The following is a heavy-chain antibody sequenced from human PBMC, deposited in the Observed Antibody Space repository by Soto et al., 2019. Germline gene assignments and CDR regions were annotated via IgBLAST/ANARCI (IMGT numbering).Heavy chain of an antibody. D-gene: IGHD1-26*01. CDR1: GGTFSSYT. CDR3: ARDTRWELRG. Sequence: QVQLVQSGAEVKKPGSSVKVSCEASGGTFSSYTISWVRQAPGQGLEWMGRIIPILGIANYAQKVQGRVTITADKSPCTAYMELSSLRSEDTAVYYWARDTRWELRGWGQGTLVTVS. J-gene: IGHJ4*02. CDR2: IIPILGIA. V-gene: IGHV1-69*08.